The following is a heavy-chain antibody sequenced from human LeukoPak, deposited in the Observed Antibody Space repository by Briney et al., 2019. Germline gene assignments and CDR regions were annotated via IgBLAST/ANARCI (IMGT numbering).Heavy chain of an antibody. CDR2: ISSSSSYI. J-gene: IGHJ4*02. Sequence: PGGSLRLSCAASGFTFSSYSMNWVRQAPGKGLEWVSSISSSSSYIYYADSVKGRFTISRDNAKNSLYLQMNGLRAEDTAVYYCARDGDLAYCGGDCYPYYFDYWGQGTLVTVSS. V-gene: IGHV3-21*01. CDR1: GFTFSSYS. D-gene: IGHD2-21*02. CDR3: ARDGDLAYCGGDCYPYYFDY.